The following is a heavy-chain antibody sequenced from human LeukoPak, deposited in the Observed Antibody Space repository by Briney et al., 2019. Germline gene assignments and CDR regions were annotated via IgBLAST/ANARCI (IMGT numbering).Heavy chain of an antibody. Sequence: PSETLSLTCTVSGGSISSSSYYWGWIRQPPGKGLEWIGSIYYSGSTYYNPSLKSRVTISVDTSKNQFSLKLSSVTAADTAVYYCARGRLYGDYRYYYYYYMDVWGKGTTVTVSS. CDR3: ARGRLYGDYRYYYYYYMDV. CDR1: GGSISSSSYY. J-gene: IGHJ6*03. V-gene: IGHV4-39*07. CDR2: IYYSGST. D-gene: IGHD4-17*01.